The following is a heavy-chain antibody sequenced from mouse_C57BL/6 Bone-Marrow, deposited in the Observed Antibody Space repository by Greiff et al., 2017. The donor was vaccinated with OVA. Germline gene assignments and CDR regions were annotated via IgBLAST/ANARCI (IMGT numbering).Heavy chain of an antibody. Sequence: DVKLVESGGGLVQPGGSLSLSCAASGFTFTDYYMSWVRQPPGKALEWLGFIRTKANGYTTEYSASVKGRFTISRDNSQSILYLKMKALRAEDSATYYCARYYYGRSHGYFDVWGTGTTVTVSS. CDR1: GFTFTDYY. D-gene: IGHD1-1*01. CDR2: IRTKANGYTT. CDR3: ARYYYGRSHGYFDV. J-gene: IGHJ1*03. V-gene: IGHV7-3*01.